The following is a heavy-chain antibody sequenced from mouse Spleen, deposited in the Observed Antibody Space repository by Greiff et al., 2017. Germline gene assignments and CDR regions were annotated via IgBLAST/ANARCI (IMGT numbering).Heavy chain of an antibody. V-gene: IGHV1-4*01. CDR2: INPSSGYT. CDR3: ASGGTWDY. Sequence: VQLQQSGAELARPGASVKMSCKASGYTFTSYTMHWVKQRPGQGLEWIGYINPSSGYTKYNQKFKDKATLTADKSSSTAYMQLSSLTSEDSAVYYCASGGTWDYWGQGTTLTVSS. CDR1: GYTFTSYT. D-gene: IGHD2-14*01. J-gene: IGHJ2*01.